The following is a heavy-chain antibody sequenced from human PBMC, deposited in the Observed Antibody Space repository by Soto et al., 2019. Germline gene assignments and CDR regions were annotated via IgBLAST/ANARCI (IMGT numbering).Heavy chain of an antibody. J-gene: IGHJ6*02. CDR3: AKSTHPALRGYGMDV. CDR1: GFTFSSYA. D-gene: IGHD2-2*01. Sequence: PGGSLRLSCAASGFTFSSYAMSWVRQAPGKGLEWVSAISGSGGSTYYADSVKGRFTISRDNSKNTLYLQMNSLRAEDTAVYYCAKSTHPALRGYGMDVWGQGTTVTVSS. CDR2: ISGSGGST. V-gene: IGHV3-23*01.